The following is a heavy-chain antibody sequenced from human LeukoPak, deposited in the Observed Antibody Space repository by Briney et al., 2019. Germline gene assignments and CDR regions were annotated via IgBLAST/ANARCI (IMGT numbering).Heavy chain of an antibody. CDR2: MNPNSGNT. CDR1: GYTFTSYD. V-gene: IGHV1-8*01. D-gene: IGHD3-22*01. J-gene: IGHJ4*02. CDR3: ARALRGVYYDSSGYSY. Sequence: ASVKVSCKASGYTFTSYDINWVRQATGPGLEWMGWMNPNSGNTGYAQQFQGRVTITRNTAISTAYMELSSLRSEDTAVYYCARALRGVYYDSSGYSYWGQGTLVTVSS.